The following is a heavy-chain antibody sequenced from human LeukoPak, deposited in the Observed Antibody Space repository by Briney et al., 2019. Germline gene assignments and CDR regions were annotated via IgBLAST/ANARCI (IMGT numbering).Heavy chain of an antibody. Sequence: TGGSLRLSCAASGFTFNNYWMNWVRQAPGKGLEWVANINGDGSESHSVDSVKGRFTISRDNAKNSLYLQMNSLRGEDTAVYYCARKGGIYCNDGCFHDAFDIWGQGTTVTVSS. D-gene: IGHD2/OR15-2a*01. CDR2: INGDGSES. J-gene: IGHJ3*02. CDR1: GFTFNNYW. V-gene: IGHV3-7*01. CDR3: ARKGGIYCNDGCFHDAFDI.